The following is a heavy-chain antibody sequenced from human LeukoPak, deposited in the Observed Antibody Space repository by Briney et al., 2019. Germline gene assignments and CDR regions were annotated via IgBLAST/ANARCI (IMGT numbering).Heavy chain of an antibody. CDR3: ARGHGDLWSGYDVEH. CDR1: GYRFTSYW. V-gene: IGHV5-51*01. CDR2: ISRGDLST. J-gene: IGHJ1*01. D-gene: IGHD3-3*01. Sequence: GEPLHFSGQGSGYRFTSYWIGGSGQLPGKGLKGLGIISRGDLSTRDSASSQGQVSISADKSICTASLQWSSLKASDTAMYYCARGHGDLWSGYDVEHWGQGTLVTVSS.